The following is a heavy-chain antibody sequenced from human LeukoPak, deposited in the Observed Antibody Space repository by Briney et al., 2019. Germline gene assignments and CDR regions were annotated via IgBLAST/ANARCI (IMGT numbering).Heavy chain of an antibody. CDR2: IYPGDSDT. CDR1: GYSFTSYW. D-gene: IGHD6-25*01. CDR3: ARQHQDSSDDQPLVRYMDV. Sequence: GESLKISCKGSGYSFTSYWIGWVRQMPGKGLEWMGIIYPGDSDTRYSPSFQGQVTISADKSISTAYLQWSSLKAPDTAMYYCARQHQDSSDDQPLVRYMDVWGKGTTVTVSS. J-gene: IGHJ6*03. V-gene: IGHV5-51*01.